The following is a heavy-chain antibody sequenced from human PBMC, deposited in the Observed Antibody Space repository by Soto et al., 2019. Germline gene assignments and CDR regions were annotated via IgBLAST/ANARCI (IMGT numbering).Heavy chain of an antibody. CDR2: IIPIFGTA. J-gene: IGHJ6*02. V-gene: IGHV1-69*13. Sequence: SVRVSCKASGGTFSSYAISWVRQAPGQGLEWMGGIIPIFGTANYAQKFQGRVTITADESTSTAYMELSSLRSEDTAVFYCAMGDCSSTSCYVDYSYGMDVSGQGTTVTVSS. CDR3: AMGDCSSTSCYVDYSYGMDV. CDR1: GGTFSSYA. D-gene: IGHD2-2*01.